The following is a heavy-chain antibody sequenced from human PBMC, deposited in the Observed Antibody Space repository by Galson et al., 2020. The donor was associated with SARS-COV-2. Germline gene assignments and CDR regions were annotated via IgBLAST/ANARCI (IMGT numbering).Heavy chain of an antibody. Sequence: APVKVSCKASGYTFTGYYMHWVRQAPGQGLEWMGWINPNSGGTNYAQKFQGWVTMTRDTSISTAYMELSRLRSDDTAVYYCARDFGVRSSSWYRNFYYYYGMDVWGQGTTVTVSS. D-gene: IGHD6-13*01. J-gene: IGHJ6*02. CDR3: ARDFGVRSSSWYRNFYYYYGMDV. CDR1: GYTFTGYY. CDR2: INPNSGGT. V-gene: IGHV1-2*04.